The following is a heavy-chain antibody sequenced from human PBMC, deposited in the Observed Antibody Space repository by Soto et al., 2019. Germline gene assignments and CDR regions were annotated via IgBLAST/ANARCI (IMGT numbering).Heavy chain of an antibody. CDR1: GFTFSNAW. CDR3: TTGPEIWFGESVIDY. Sequence: EVQLVESGGGLVKPGGSLRLSCAASGFTFSNAWMNWVRQAPGKGLEWVGRIKSKTDGGTTDYAAPVKGRFTISRDDSKNTLYLQMNSLKTEDTAVYYCTTGPEIWFGESVIDYWGQGTLVTVSS. CDR2: IKSKTDGGTT. D-gene: IGHD3-10*01. J-gene: IGHJ4*02. V-gene: IGHV3-15*07.